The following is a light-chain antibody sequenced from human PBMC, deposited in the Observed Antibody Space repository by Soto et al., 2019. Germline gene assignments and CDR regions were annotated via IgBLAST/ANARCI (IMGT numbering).Light chain of an antibody. CDR1: SSNIGAGYD. Sequence: QPVLTQPPSVSGAPGQRVTISCTGSSSNIGAGYDVHWYQQLPGTAPKLLIYGNSNRPSGVPDRFSGSKSGTSASLAITGLQAEDEADYYCQSYDSLVVFGGGTKVTVL. CDR3: QSYDSLVV. V-gene: IGLV1-40*01. CDR2: GNS. J-gene: IGLJ2*01.